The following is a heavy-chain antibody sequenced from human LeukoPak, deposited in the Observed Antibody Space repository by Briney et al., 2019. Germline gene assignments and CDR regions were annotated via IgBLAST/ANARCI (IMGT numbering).Heavy chain of an antibody. J-gene: IGHJ5*02. V-gene: IGHV4-4*07. CDR3: ARDRWFDT. CDR1: GGSISRYY. CDR2: IYSTGSS. Sequence: PSETLSLTCTVSGGSISRYYWSWIRQAAGKAPEWIGRIYSTGSSDYNPSLQSRVTMSVDTSKNQFSLNVSTVTAADTAIYYCARDRWFDTWGQGTLVTVSS.